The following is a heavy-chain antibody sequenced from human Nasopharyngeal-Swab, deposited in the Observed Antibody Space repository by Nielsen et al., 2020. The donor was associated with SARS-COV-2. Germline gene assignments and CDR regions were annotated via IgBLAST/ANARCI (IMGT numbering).Heavy chain of an antibody. J-gene: IGHJ6*03. CDR3: ARGRTTVTEYYYYYYFDV. D-gene: IGHD4-17*01. CDR2: INPNSGGT. Sequence: ARRAQGSVRRGMGRINPNSGGTNYAQKFQGRVTVTRDTSISAAYMELSRLRSDDTAVYYCARGRTTVTEYYYYYYFDVWGKGTTVTVSS. V-gene: IGHV1-2*06.